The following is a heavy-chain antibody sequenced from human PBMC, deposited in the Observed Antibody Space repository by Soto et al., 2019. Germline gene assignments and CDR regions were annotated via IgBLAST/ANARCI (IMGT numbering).Heavy chain of an antibody. CDR2: IYYLGNT. V-gene: IGHV4-39*02. D-gene: IGHD3-10*01. Sequence: PSETLSLTCTVSGDSITNNNFYWGWVPQPPGKGLDWIGYIYYLGNTFYNPSLRSRVTISVDTSKNHFSLNLSSVTAADTAVYYCASSAGHPGDFFYYNGMDVWGQATKVSVSS. CDR3: ASSAGHPGDFFYYNGMDV. J-gene: IGHJ6*02. CDR1: GDSITNNNFY.